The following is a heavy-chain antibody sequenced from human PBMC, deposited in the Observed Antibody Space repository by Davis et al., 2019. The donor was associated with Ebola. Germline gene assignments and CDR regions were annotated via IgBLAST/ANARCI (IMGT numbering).Heavy chain of an antibody. CDR1: GFTFSSYA. V-gene: IGHV3-30-3*01. D-gene: IGHD3-9*01. CDR3: ATELNDDILNGLWDY. J-gene: IGHJ4*02. Sequence: PGGSLRLSCAASGFTFSSYAMHWVRQAPGKGLEWVAFISYDGSNKYYADSVKGRFTISRDNSKNTLYLQMNSLRGEDTAVYYCATELNDDILNGLWDYWGQGTLVTVSS. CDR2: ISYDGSNK.